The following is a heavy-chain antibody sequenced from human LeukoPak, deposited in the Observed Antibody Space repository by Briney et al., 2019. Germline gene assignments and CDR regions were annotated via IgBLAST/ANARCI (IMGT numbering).Heavy chain of an antibody. V-gene: IGHV4-34*01. D-gene: IGHD3-10*01. CDR2: INHSGST. Sequence: SETLSLTCAVYGGSFSGYYWSWIRQPPGKGLEWIGEINHSGSTNYNPSLKSRVTISVDTSKNHFSLKLSSVTAADTAVYYCAGPGAGDLDYWGQGSLVTVSS. CDR3: AGPGAGDLDY. J-gene: IGHJ4*02. CDR1: GGSFSGYY.